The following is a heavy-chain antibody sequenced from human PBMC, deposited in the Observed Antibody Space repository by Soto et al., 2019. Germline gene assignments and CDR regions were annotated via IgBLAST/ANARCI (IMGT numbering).Heavy chain of an antibody. Sequence: QVQLQQWGAGLLKPSETLSLTCAVYGGSFSGYYWSWIRQPPGKGLEWIGEINHSGSTNYNPSLNSRVTISVDTSKNQFSLKLSSVPAADTAVYYCARGVPYCSGGSCYSYWFDPWGQGTLVTVSS. CDR3: ARGVPYCSGGSCYSYWFDP. V-gene: IGHV4-34*01. D-gene: IGHD2-15*01. J-gene: IGHJ5*02. CDR1: GGSFSGYY. CDR2: INHSGST.